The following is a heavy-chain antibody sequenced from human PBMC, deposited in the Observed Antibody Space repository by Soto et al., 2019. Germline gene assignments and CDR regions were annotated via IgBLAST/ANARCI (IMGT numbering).Heavy chain of an antibody. Sequence: PSETLSLTCAVYGGSFSGYYWSWIRQPPGKGLEWIGEINHSGSTNYNPSLKSRVTISVDTSKNQFSLKLSSVTAADTAVYYCARGKGYCSSTSCPAVYFDYWGQGTLVTVSS. J-gene: IGHJ4*02. CDR2: INHSGST. V-gene: IGHV4-34*01. CDR1: GGSFSGYY. CDR3: ARGKGYCSSTSCPAVYFDY. D-gene: IGHD2-2*01.